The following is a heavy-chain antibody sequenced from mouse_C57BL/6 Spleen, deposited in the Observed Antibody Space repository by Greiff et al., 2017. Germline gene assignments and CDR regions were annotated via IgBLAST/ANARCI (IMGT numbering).Heavy chain of an antibody. V-gene: IGHV1-82*01. CDR1: GYAFSSSW. D-gene: IGHD1-1*01. CDR3: VRGGSNYFDY. J-gene: IGHJ2*01. Sequence: VQLQQSGPELVKPGASVKISCKASGYAFSSSWMNWVKQRPGKGLEWIGRIYPGDGDTNYNGKFKGKATLTADKSSSTAYMQLSSLTSEDSAVYFCVRGGSNYFDYWGQGTTLTVSS. CDR2: IYPGDGDT.